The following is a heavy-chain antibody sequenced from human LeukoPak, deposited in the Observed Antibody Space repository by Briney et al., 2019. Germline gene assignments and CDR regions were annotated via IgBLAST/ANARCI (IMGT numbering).Heavy chain of an antibody. CDR2: INTNTGNP. CDR1: GYTFTSYA. CDR3: ARDHSSSWAYYYYGMDV. D-gene: IGHD6-13*01. Sequence: ASVKVSCKASGYTFTSYAMNWVRQAPGQGLEWMGWINTNTGNPTYAQGFTGRFVFSLDTSVSTAYLQISSLKAEDTAVYYCARDHSSSWAYYYYGMDVWGQGTTVTVSS. J-gene: IGHJ6*02. V-gene: IGHV7-4-1*02.